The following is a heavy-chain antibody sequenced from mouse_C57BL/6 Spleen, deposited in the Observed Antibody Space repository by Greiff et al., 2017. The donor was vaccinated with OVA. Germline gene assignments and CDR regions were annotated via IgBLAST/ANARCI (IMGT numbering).Heavy chain of an antibody. J-gene: IGHJ3*01. D-gene: IGHD1-1*01. CDR3: TTRGSSYKAWFAY. CDR1: GFNIKDYY. V-gene: IGHV14-1*01. Sequence: VQLPQSGAELARPGASVKLSCTASGFNIKDYYMHWVKQRPEKGLEWIGRIDPEDGDPEYAPKFQGKATMTADTSSNTAYLQLSSLTSEDTAVYYCTTRGSSYKAWFAYWGQGTLVTVSA. CDR2: IDPEDGDP.